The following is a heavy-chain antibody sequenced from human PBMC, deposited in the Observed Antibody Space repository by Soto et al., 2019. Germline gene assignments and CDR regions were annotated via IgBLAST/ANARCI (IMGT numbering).Heavy chain of an antibody. CDR2: ISTASDT. J-gene: IGHJ6*02. Sequence: QVRLMQSGGGLVKPGGSLRISCAASGSMLSDYYMTWIRQTPVRGLEWVAYISTASDTTYADSVRGRFTVYRDNVKHSLFLQMNNLKVEDSAVYYCARGHYSMDVWGQGTTVTVS. CDR3: ARGHYSMDV. V-gene: IGHV3-11*03. CDR1: GSMLSDYY.